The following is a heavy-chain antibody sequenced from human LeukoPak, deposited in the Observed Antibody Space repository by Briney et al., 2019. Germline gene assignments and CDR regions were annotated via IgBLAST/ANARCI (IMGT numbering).Heavy chain of an antibody. D-gene: IGHD5-12*01. CDR3: ARTGGDIVATGGYYYYYYMDV. V-gene: IGHV3-23*01. CDR2: ISGSGGST. Sequence: SGGSLRLSCAASGFTFSSYAMSWVRQAPGKGLEWVSAISGSGGSTYYADSVKGRFTISRDNAKNSLYLQMNSLRAEDTALYYCARTGGDIVATGGYYYYYYMDVWGKGTTVTVSS. CDR1: GFTFSSYA. J-gene: IGHJ6*03.